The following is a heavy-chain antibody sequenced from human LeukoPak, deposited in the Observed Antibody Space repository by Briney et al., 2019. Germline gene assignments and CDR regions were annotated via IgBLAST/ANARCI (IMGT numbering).Heavy chain of an antibody. J-gene: IGHJ5*02. CDR3: ARSIVVVVAATGWFDP. D-gene: IGHD2-15*01. Sequence: ASXXVSCKASGYTFTGYYMHWVRQAPGQGLEWMGWINPNSGGTNYAQKFQGRVTMTRDTSISTAYMELSRLRSDDTAVYYCARSIVVVVAATGWFDPWGQGTLVTVSS. CDR1: GYTFTGYY. CDR2: INPNSGGT. V-gene: IGHV1-2*02.